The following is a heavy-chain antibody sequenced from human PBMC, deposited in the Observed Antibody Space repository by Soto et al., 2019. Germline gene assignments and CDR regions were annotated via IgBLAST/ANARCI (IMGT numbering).Heavy chain of an antibody. CDR3: AIRASYYDSSGYFDY. Sequence: EVQLVESGGGLVQPGGSLRLSCAASGFTFSSYWMHWVRQAPGKGLVWVSRINSDGSSTSHADSVKGRFTISRDNAKNTLYLQMNSLRAEDTAVYYCAIRASYYDSSGYFDYWGQGTLVTVSS. D-gene: IGHD3-22*01. V-gene: IGHV3-74*01. CDR2: INSDGSST. J-gene: IGHJ4*02. CDR1: GFTFSSYW.